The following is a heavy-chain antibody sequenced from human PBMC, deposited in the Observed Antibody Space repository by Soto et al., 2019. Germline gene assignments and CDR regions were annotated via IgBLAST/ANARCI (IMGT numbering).Heavy chain of an antibody. D-gene: IGHD2-15*01. CDR2: ISGSGGST. CDR3: ATPGIPIVVVVAATKDNDAFDI. Sequence: PGGSLRLSCAASGFTFSRDAMSWVRQAQGKGLEWVSAISGSGGSTYYADSVKGRFTISRDNSKNTLYLQMNSLRAEDTAVYYCATPGIPIVVVVAATKDNDAFDIWGQGTMVTVSS. J-gene: IGHJ3*02. CDR1: GFTFSRDA. V-gene: IGHV3-23*01.